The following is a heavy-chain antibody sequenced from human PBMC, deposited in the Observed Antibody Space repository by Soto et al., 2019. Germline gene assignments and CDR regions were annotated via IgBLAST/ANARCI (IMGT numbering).Heavy chain of an antibody. V-gene: IGHV3-74*01. Sequence: EVQLVESGGGLVQPGGSLRLSCAASGLTLSTYWIHWVRQAPGKGLVWVSRVNPDGSSTTYADSVKGRFTISRDNAKNTLYLQMNSLRAEDTAVYYCARARRAYELDYWGQGTLVTVSS. CDR2: VNPDGSST. D-gene: IGHD5-12*01. CDR3: ARARRAYELDY. J-gene: IGHJ4*02. CDR1: GLTLSTYW.